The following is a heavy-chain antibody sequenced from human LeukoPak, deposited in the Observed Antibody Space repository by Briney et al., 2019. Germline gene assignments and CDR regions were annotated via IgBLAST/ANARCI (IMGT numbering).Heavy chain of an antibody. D-gene: IGHD3-22*01. V-gene: IGHV4-31*03. Sequence: SETLSLTCTVSGGSISSGGHFWSRIRQHPGKGLEWIGYIYYSGSTYYNPSLKSRVTISVDTSKNQFSLRLNSVTAADTAVYYCTRDGPRSSGYPDTWGQGTLVTVSS. CDR1: GGSISSGGHF. J-gene: IGHJ5*02. CDR2: IYYSGST. CDR3: TRDGPRSSGYPDT.